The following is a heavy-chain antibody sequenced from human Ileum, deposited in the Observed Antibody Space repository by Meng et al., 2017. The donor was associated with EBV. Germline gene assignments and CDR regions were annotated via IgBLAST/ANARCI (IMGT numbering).Heavy chain of an antibody. CDR1: GGLINGSSYY. Sequence: LQRQESGPGLATPSEPLPRPCTVSGGLINGSSYYWGWIRQPPGKGLEWIGSIYYSGRTYYNPSLKSRVTISVDTSKNQFSLKLSSVTAADTAVYYCARPIAAAGWFDPWGQGPLVTVSS. J-gene: IGHJ5*02. V-gene: IGHV4-39*01. CDR2: IYYSGRT. D-gene: IGHD6-13*01. CDR3: ARPIAAAGWFDP.